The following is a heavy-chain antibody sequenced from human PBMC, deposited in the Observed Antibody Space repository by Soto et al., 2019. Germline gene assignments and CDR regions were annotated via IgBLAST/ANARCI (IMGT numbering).Heavy chain of an antibody. Sequence: PSQTLSLTCAISGDSVSSNSATWNWIRRSPSRGLEWLGRTYYRSKWYTDYALSVKSRLTINPDTSKNLFSLQLNSVTPDDTAVYYCARGLQDYMDVWGKGTTVTVSS. V-gene: IGHV6-1*01. CDR1: GDSVSSNSAT. J-gene: IGHJ6*03. CDR3: ARGLQDYMDV. CDR2: TYYRSKWYT.